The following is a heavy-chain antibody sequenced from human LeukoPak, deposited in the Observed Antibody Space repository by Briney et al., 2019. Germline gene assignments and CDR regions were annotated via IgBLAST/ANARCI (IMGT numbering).Heavy chain of an antibody. CDR2: ISGSGGST. Sequence: GGSLRLSCAASGFTFSSYAMGWVRQAPGEGLEWVSSISGSGGSTYYADSVKGRFTISRDNSKNTLSLQINSLRAEDTAVYYCAKLTLGYCSSTSCYPDYWGQGTLVTVSS. CDR3: AKLTLGYCSSTSCYPDY. V-gene: IGHV3-23*01. CDR1: GFTFSSYA. J-gene: IGHJ4*02. D-gene: IGHD2-2*01.